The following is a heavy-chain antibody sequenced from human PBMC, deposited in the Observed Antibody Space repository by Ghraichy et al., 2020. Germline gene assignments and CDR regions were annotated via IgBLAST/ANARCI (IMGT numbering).Heavy chain of an antibody. V-gene: IGHV3-66*01. J-gene: IGHJ4*02. Sequence: GGSLRLSCAASGFTVSSNYMSWVRQAPGKGLEWVSVIYSGGSTYYADSVKGRFTISRDNSKNTLYLQMNSLRAEDTAVYYCARDFYYDSSGYSNPRDYWGQGTLVTVSS. CDR3: ARDFYYDSSGYSNPRDY. CDR1: GFTVSSNY. D-gene: IGHD3-22*01. CDR2: IYSGGST.